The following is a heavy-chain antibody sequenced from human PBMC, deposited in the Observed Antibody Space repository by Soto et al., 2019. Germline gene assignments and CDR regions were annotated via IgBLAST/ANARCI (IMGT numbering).Heavy chain of an antibody. Sequence: SETLSLTCAVSGGSFSGSYWSWIRQPPGKGLGWIGEIYHSGGTNYNPSLKRRVTISVDTSKNQFSLKLSSVTAADTAVYYCARTAIVGVVAATSGMDVWGQGTTVTVSS. V-gene: IGHV4-34*01. CDR2: IYHSGGT. CDR1: GGSFSGSY. D-gene: IGHD2-15*01. J-gene: IGHJ6*02. CDR3: ARTAIVGVVAATSGMDV.